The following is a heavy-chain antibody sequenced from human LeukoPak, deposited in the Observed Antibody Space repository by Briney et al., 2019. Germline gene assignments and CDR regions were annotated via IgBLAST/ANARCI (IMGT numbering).Heavy chain of an antibody. Sequence: SGGSLRLSCAASGFTVSGNYMSWVRQAPGKGLEWVSVFYSGGSTFYADSVKGRFTISRDNSKNTLYLQMTSLRVEDTAVYYCARDPNGDYIGAFEIWGQGTMVTVSS. CDR1: GFTVSGNY. CDR3: ARDPNGDYIGAFEI. J-gene: IGHJ3*02. V-gene: IGHV3-66*01. CDR2: FYSGGST. D-gene: IGHD4-17*01.